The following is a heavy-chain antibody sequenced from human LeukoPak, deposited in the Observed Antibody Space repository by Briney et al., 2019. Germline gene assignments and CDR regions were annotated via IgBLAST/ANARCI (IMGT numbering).Heavy chain of an antibody. J-gene: IGHJ4*02. Sequence: GGSLRLSCVASGFTFSSYAMSWVRQAPGKGLEWVSAISGSGGSTFYADSVKGRFTISRDNSKNTLYLQMNSLRPEDTAVYYCARDSGDYYGSGPFDCWGQGSLVIVSS. CDR1: GFTFSSYA. CDR3: ARDSGDYYGSGPFDC. CDR2: ISGSGGST. V-gene: IGHV3-23*01. D-gene: IGHD3-10*01.